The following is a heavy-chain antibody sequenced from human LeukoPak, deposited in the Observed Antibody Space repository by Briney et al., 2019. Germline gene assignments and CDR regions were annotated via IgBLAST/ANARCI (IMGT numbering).Heavy chain of an antibody. Sequence: GGSLRRSCAASGFTFSSYSMNWVRQAPGKGLKSVSYISSSGSMINYADSVRGRFTISKDNAKNSLYLHMKSLRAEDTAVYWCARGTFRDDALDIWGQGTVVTVSS. CDR3: ARGTFRDDALDI. CDR2: ISSSGSMI. J-gene: IGHJ3*02. CDR1: GFTFSSYS. V-gene: IGHV3-48*01. D-gene: IGHD1/OR15-1a*01.